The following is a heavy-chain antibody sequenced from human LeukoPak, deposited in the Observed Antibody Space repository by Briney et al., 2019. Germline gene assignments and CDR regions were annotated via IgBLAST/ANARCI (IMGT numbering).Heavy chain of an antibody. V-gene: IGHV3-7*05. D-gene: IGHD4-23*01. CDR1: GFTFSNYW. CDR3: ARDWDADYGGNT. Sequence: GGSLRLSCATSGFTFSNYWMSWVRQAPGKGLEWVANIKQDGSEKYYLDSVKGRFTISRDNARNSLYLQMNSLRAEDTAVYYCARDWDADYGGNTWGQGTLVTVSS. J-gene: IGHJ5*02. CDR2: IKQDGSEK.